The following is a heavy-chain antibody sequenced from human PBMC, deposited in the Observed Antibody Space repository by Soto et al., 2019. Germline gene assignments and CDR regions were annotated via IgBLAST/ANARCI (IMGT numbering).Heavy chain of an antibody. V-gene: IGHV3-49*03. J-gene: IGHJ5*02. CDR3: TRASMVRGVTNNWFDP. CDR1: GFTFGDYA. D-gene: IGHD3-10*01. Sequence: PGGSLRLSCTSSGFTFGDYAMSWFRQAPGKGLEWVGFIRSKAYGGTTEYAASVKGRFTISRDDSKSIAYLQMNSLKTEDTAVYYCTRASMVRGVTNNWFDPWGQGTLVTVSS. CDR2: IRSKAYGGTT.